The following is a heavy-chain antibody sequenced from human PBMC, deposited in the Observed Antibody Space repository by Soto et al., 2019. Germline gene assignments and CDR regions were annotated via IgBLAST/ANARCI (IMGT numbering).Heavy chain of an antibody. Sequence: QVQVMQSGAEVKKPGDSVKVSCKTSGYIFSDYGINWVRQAPGQGLEWMGWISGYSGNANLAQKFQGRVTMTTGKSTRTAYRELRRLRSDDTAVYYCAKRTSGTTWGESDYWGQGTLVTVSS. V-gene: IGHV1-18*04. D-gene: IGHD4-17*01. CDR2: ISGYSGNA. CDR3: AKRTSGTTWGESDY. CDR1: GYIFSDYG. J-gene: IGHJ4*02.